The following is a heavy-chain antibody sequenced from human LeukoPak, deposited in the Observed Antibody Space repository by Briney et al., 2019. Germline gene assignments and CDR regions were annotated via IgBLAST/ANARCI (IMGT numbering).Heavy chain of an antibody. CDR1: GFAFSSYG. CDR3: ARDGVTMVRGVILIGYYFDY. J-gene: IGHJ4*02. CDR2: ISYDGSNK. Sequence: PGRSLRLSCAASGFAFSSYGMHWVRQAPGKGLEWVAVISYDGSNKYYADSVKGRFTISRDNSKNTLYLQMNSLRAEDTAVYYCARDGVTMVRGVILIGYYFDYWGQGTLVTVS. V-gene: IGHV3-30*03. D-gene: IGHD3-10*01.